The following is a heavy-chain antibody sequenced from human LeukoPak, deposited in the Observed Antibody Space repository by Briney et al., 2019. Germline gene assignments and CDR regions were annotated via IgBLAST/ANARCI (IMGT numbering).Heavy chain of an antibody. V-gene: IGHV3-23*01. Sequence: PGGSLRLSCVASGFTFDTFAMSWGCQAPGKGLEWVSGIGNTETYYADSVKGRFTISRDNSKSTIYLHMNNLRAEDTALYYCARDGQSFNSNWDYFEYWGQGTPVTVSS. CDR3: ARDGQSFNSNWDYFEY. CDR1: GFTFDTFA. CDR2: IGNTET. J-gene: IGHJ4*02. D-gene: IGHD7-27*01.